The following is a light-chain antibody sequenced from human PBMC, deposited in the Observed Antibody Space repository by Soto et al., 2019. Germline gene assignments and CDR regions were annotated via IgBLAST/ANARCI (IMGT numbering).Light chain of an antibody. CDR1: QSVSSSY. V-gene: IGKV3-20*01. J-gene: IGKJ5*01. CDR3: QHYDSLPIT. CDR2: GAS. Sequence: EIVMTQSPATLSAFPGDRVTLSCRASQSVSSSYLAWYQQKPCQPPRLLIYGASSRATGIPDRFSGSGSGTDFTLTISRLEPEDFAVFYCQHYDSLPITFGQGTRLEN.